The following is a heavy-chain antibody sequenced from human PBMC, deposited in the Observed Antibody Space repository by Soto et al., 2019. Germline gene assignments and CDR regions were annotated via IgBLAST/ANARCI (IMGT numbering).Heavy chain of an antibody. D-gene: IGHD3-10*01. Sequence: PSETLSLTCTVSGGSISSYYWSWIRQPPGKGLEWIGYIYYIGSPYYNPSLKSRVTISIDTSKNQFSLKLTSVTAADTAVYYCARGGPGFGELRWFDPWGQGTLVTVSS. CDR1: GGSISSYY. J-gene: IGHJ5*02. V-gene: IGHV4-59*06. CDR3: ARGGPGFGELRWFDP. CDR2: IYYIGSP.